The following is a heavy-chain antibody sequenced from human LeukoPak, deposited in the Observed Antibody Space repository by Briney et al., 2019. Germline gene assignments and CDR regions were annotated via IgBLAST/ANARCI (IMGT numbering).Heavy chain of an antibody. Sequence: VSSLILPCASSQFTFIIYSMNWVRHAPGKGLEGVSYTRSSSSRIYYADSVKGRYTISRDNPKNSHYLEMNSMRAHDTAVYYCGRDGCDDFYSSVFDIWGQGTMV. J-gene: IGHJ3*02. V-gene: IGHV3-48*01. D-gene: IGHD2-21*01. CDR3: GRDGCDDFYSSVFDI. CDR1: QFTFIIYS. CDR2: TRSSSSRI.